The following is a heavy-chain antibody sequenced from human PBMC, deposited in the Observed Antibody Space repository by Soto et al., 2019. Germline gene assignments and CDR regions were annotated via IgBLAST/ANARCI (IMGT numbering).Heavy chain of an antibody. Sequence: QVQLVQSGAEVKKPGSSVKVSCKASGGTFSSYTISWVRQAPGQGLEWMGRIIPILGIANYAQKFQGRVTVTADTSTSTAYMELSSLRSEDTAVYYCARDKDQQVVPQNYYYYYYMDVWGKGTTVTVSS. CDR3: ARDKDQQVVPQNYYYYYYMDV. J-gene: IGHJ6*03. D-gene: IGHD6-6*01. CDR2: IIPILGIA. CDR1: GGTFSSYT. V-gene: IGHV1-69*08.